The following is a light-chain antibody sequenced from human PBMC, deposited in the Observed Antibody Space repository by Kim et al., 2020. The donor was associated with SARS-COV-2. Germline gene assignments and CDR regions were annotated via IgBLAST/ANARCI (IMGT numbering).Light chain of an antibody. V-gene: IGLV10-54*01. CDR1: GENAGNQE. CDR2: RNN. J-gene: IGLJ3*02. Sequence: PTTALTCTGNGENAGNQEAAWRHKHQGHPPKRLSYRNNNRPSGISERLSASRSGNTASLTITGLQPEDEADYYCSAWDNSLSARVFGGGTQLTVL. CDR3: SAWDNSLSARV.